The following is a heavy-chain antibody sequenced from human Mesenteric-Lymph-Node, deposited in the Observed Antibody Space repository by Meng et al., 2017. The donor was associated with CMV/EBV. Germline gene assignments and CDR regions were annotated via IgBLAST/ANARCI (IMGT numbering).Heavy chain of an antibody. V-gene: IGHV5-51*01. CDR1: GYNFTSHW. CDR2: IYPADSDT. J-gene: IGHJ5*02. D-gene: IGHD1-1*01. CDR3: ARHTTLDDWFDP. Sequence: KVSCKGTGYNFTSHWIAWVRQMPGKGLEWMGFIYPADSDTSYSPSVQGRVTISADKSINTVYLQWTSLRASDTAMYYCARHTTLDDWFDPWGQGTLVTVSS.